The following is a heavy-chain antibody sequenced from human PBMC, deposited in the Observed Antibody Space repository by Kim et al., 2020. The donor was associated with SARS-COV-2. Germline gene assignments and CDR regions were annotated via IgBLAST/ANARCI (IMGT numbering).Heavy chain of an antibody. V-gene: IGHV3-23*01. CDR2: ISGSGGST. Sequence: GGSLRLSCAASGFTFSSYAMRWVRQAPGKGLEWVAAISGSGGSTYYADSVKGRFTISRDNSKNTLYLQMNSLRAEDTAVYYCAKGGCAVLWFGELSPDWFDPWGQGTLVTVSS. J-gene: IGHJ5*02. CDR3: AKGGCAVLWFGELSPDWFDP. D-gene: IGHD3-10*01. CDR1: GFTFSSYA.